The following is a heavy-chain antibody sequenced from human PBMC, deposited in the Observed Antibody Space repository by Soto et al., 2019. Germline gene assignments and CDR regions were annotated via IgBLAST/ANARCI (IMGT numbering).Heavy chain of an antibody. CDR2: STLAVQK. CDR1: DTPSVALL. Sequence: ASVKSPARLLDTPSVALLFTGCARPPDKALSGWAGSTLAVQKQYSQIFQDRVTFTKDTSASTVFMELSSLSSEDTAVYYCARINSPQDAFDFWGQGTKVTVSS. J-gene: IGHJ3*01. V-gene: IGHV1-3*01. CDR3: ARINSPQDAFDF.